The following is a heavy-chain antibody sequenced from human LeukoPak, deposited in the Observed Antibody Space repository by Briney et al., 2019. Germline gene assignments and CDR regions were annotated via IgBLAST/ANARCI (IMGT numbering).Heavy chain of an antibody. V-gene: IGHV3-11*01. D-gene: IGHD2-15*01. Sequence: GGSLRLFCAASGFTFSDYYMSWIRQAPGKGLEWVSYISSSGSTIYYADSVKGRFTISRDNAKNSLYLQMNSLRAEDTAVYYCASDEYQYCSGGSCSDYWGQGTLVTVSS. J-gene: IGHJ4*02. CDR3: ASDEYQYCSGGSCSDY. CDR2: ISSSGSTI. CDR1: GFTFSDYY.